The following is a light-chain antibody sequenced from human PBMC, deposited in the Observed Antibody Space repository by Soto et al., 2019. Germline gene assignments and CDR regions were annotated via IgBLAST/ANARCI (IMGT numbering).Light chain of an antibody. CDR1: QSVSSS. CDR3: QQYKNWWT. V-gene: IGKV3-15*01. J-gene: IGKJ1*01. CDR2: GAS. Sequence: EIVMTQSPATLSMSPGESCTLSCRASQSVSSSLAWYQQRPGQAPRLLIYGASTRATGIPARFSGSGSGTEFTLTISSLQSEDFAIYYCQQYKNWWTFGQGTKVEIK.